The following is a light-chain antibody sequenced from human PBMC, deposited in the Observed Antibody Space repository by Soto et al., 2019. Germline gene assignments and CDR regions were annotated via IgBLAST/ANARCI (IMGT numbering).Light chain of an antibody. J-gene: IGKJ4*01. CDR3: QQFGVSPT. CDR1: QTVSNNY. V-gene: IGKV3-20*01. Sequence: EIVWTQCPGPLCLCPVEIATLSFGASQTVSNNYLAWCQQKPGQAPRVIMYGASRRATGIPDRFSASGSGTDFTLTISKLEPEDFAVYYCQQFGVSPTFGGGTKVDIK. CDR2: GAS.